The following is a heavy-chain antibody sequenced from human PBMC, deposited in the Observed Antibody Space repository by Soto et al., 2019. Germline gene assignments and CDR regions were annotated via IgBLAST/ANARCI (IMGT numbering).Heavy chain of an antibody. CDR2: ISSTSTYI. J-gene: IGHJ4*02. Sequence: VHLVESGGGLVKPGAPLRLSCAASGFIFSDYSMDWVRQAPGKRLEWVASISSTSTYISYADSARGRVTISRDNAKNSLYLQVTSLPAEDTAVYYCARDGRGSSFIFYFDYWGQGTLVTVSS. CDR1: GFIFSDYS. CDR3: ARDGRGSSFIFYFDY. D-gene: IGHD1-26*01. V-gene: IGHV3-21*01.